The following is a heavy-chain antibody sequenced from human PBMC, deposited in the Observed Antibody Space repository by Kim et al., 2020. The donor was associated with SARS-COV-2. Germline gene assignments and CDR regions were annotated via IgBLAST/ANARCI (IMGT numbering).Heavy chain of an antibody. J-gene: IGHJ4*02. D-gene: IGHD2-2*01. CDR3: ARDRGSSTSPFDY. Sequence: YTPTPKCLITISVDTSKNQFTQKLSSVTAADTAVYYCARDRGSSTSPFDYWGQGTLVTVSS. V-gene: IGHV4-59*01.